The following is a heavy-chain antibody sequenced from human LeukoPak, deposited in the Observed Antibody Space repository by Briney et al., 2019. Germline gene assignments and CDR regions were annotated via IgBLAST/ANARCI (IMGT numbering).Heavy chain of an antibody. Sequence: GPLRLSCAASGFTFSSYAMHWVRQAPGQGLEYVSSISSNRGSTYYANSVKGRFTISGDNSKNTQYLQMGSLRAEDMAVYYCAGDAGATPFGLAFDIWGQGTMVTVSS. J-gene: IGHJ3*02. CDR2: ISSNRGST. D-gene: IGHD3-10*01. CDR1: GFTFSSYA. V-gene: IGHV3-64*01. CDR3: AGDAGATPFGLAFDI.